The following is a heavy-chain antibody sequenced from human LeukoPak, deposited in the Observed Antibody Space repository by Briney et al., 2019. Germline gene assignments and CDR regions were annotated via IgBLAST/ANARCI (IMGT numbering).Heavy chain of an antibody. CDR3: ARDSSGYYSLGASDI. J-gene: IGHJ3*02. Sequence: SQTLSLTCTVSGGSISSGGYYWSWIRQHPGKGLEWIGYIFDSGYTYYNPSLKSRVNISEDTSKNQFSLRLSSVTAADTATYYCARDSSGYYSLGASDIWGQGTMVTVSS. V-gene: IGHV4-31*03. CDR2: IFDSGYT. CDR1: GGSISSGGYY. D-gene: IGHD3-22*01.